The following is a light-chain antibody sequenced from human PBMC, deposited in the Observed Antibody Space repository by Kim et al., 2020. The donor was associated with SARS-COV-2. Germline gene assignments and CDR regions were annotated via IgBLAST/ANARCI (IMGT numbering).Light chain of an antibody. J-gene: IGKJ4*01. CDR3: QQYNKWPLT. V-gene: IGKV3-15*01. Sequence: VPPGERATLSCRASESVGSKLAWYQQKPGQAPRLLIYGASSRATGIPVRFSGSGSGTEFTLTISSLQSEDFAVYYCQQYNKWPLTFGGGTKVDIK. CDR1: ESVGSK. CDR2: GAS.